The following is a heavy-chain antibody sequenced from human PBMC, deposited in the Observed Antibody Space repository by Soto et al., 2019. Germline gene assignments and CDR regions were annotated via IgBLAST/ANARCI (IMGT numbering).Heavy chain of an antibody. CDR2: IYSGGST. D-gene: IGHD3-22*01. J-gene: IGHJ4*02. CDR1: GFTVSSNY. Sequence: GGSLRLSCAAYGFTVSSNYMSWVRQAPGKGLEWVSVIYSGGSTYYADSVKGRFTISRDNSKNTLYLQMNSLRAEDTAVYYCARVGYYDSSGPFDYWGQGTLVTVSS. V-gene: IGHV3-53*01. CDR3: ARVGYYDSSGPFDY.